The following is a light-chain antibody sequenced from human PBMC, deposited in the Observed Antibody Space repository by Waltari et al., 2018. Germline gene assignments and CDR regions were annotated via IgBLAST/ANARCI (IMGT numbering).Light chain of an antibody. CDR2: AAF. Sequence: DIQMTQSPSSLSASVGDRVTITCRASQSINSYLSLYQQKPGKAPKLLIYAAFTLQSGVPSRVRGRWTGKDFTLTNSRLQPEEFATYYCQQRYSTPWTFGQGTRVEIK. J-gene: IGKJ1*01. V-gene: IGKV1-39*01. CDR3: QQRYSTPWT. CDR1: QSINSY.